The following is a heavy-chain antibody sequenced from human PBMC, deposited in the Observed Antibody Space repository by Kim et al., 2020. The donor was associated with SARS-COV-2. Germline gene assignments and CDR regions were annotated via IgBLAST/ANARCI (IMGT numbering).Heavy chain of an antibody. CDR2: IWYDGSNK. CDR1: GFTFSSYG. J-gene: IGHJ4*02. D-gene: IGHD4-17*01. V-gene: IGHV3-33*01. Sequence: GGSLRLSCAASGFTFSSYGMHWVRQAPGKGLEWVAVIWYDGSNKYYADSVKGRFTISRDNSKNTLYLQMNSLRAEDTAVYYCARDRPTTVKHFDYWGQGTLVTVSS. CDR3: ARDRPTTVKHFDY.